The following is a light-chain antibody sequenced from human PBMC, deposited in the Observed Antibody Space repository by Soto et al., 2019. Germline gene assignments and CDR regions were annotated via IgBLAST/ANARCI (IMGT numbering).Light chain of an antibody. Sequence: QSVLTQPSSASGTPGQRVTISCSGSSSNIGSNYVYWYQQLPGTAPKLLIYRNNQRPSGVPDRFSGSKSGTSASLAISGXXXXXXXXXXXAXWDDSLSGVVFGGGTKLTVL. CDR3: AXWDDSLSGVV. CDR2: RNN. V-gene: IGLV1-47*01. CDR1: SSNIGSNY. J-gene: IGLJ2*01.